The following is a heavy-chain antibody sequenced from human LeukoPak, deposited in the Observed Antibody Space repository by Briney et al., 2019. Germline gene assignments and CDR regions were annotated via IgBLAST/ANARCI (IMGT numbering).Heavy chain of an antibody. J-gene: IGHJ6*02. CDR3: ARCYYDFWSGMVYYGMDV. Sequence: GGAPRLSCAASGFTFSSYSKNWVPQAPGEGAGWVSSLCSSSSYIYYADSVKGRFTISRDNAKNSLYLQMNSLRAEDTAVYYCARCYYDFWSGMVYYGMDVWGQGTTVTVSS. D-gene: IGHD3-3*01. CDR1: GFTFSSYS. CDR2: LCSSSSYI. V-gene: IGHV3-21*04.